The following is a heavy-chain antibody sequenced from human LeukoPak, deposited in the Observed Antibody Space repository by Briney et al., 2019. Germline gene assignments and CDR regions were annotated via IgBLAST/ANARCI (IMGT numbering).Heavy chain of an antibody. CDR1: GYTFTSYG. CDR2: ISAYNGNT. V-gene: IGHV1-18*01. J-gene: IGHJ6*03. Sequence: GASVKVSCKASGYTFTSYGISWVRQAPGQGLEWMGWISAYNGNTNYAQKLQGRVTMTTDTSTSTAYMELRSLRSDDTAVYYCARKYSSSYYYYYYMDVWGKGTTVTVSS. CDR3: ARKYSSSYYYYYYMDV. D-gene: IGHD6-6*01.